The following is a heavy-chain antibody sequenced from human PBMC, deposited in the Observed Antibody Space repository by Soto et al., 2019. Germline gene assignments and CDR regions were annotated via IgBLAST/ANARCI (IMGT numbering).Heavy chain of an antibody. Sequence: ASVKVSCKASGYTFTSYDINWVRQATGQGSEWIGWMNPDSGNTGYVQKFQGRVTMTRNTAISTAYMELSSLRSEDTAVYYCARSVGGSNVNFDYWGQGTPVTVSS. V-gene: IGHV1-8*01. CDR3: ARSVGGSNVNFDY. CDR2: MNPDSGNT. CDR1: GYTFTSYD. D-gene: IGHD3-10*01. J-gene: IGHJ4*02.